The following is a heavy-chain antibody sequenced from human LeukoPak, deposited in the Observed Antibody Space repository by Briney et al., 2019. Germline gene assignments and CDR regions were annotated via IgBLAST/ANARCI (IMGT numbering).Heavy chain of an antibody. CDR2: MNPNSGHT. V-gene: IGHV1-8*01. D-gene: IGHD1-26*01. Sequence: ASVKVSYKASGYTLTNYDINWVRQATGQGLEWMGWMNPNSGHTGYTQKFQGRVTMTRDTSISTAYMELSSLKSEDTAVYYCVRVQSGSYARYGMDVWGQGTTVTVSS. CDR1: GYTLTNYD. CDR3: VRVQSGSYARYGMDV. J-gene: IGHJ6*02.